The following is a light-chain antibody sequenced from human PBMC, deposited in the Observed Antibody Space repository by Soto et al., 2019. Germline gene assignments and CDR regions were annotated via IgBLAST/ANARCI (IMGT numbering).Light chain of an antibody. CDR2: EVG. V-gene: IGLV2-14*01. CDR1: SSDVGGHNH. Sequence: QSVLTQPASVSGSPGQSITISCTGSSSDVGGHNHVSWYQQHPGKAPKLIIYEVGNRPSGVSNRFSGSKSGNTSSLTISGFQAEDEADYYCNSYTPSSTHVFGTGTKLTVL. J-gene: IGLJ1*01. CDR3: NSYTPSSTHV.